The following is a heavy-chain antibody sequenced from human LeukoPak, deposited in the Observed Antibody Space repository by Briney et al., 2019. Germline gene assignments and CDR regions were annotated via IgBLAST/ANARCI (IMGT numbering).Heavy chain of an antibody. CDR2: IYYSGST. V-gene: IGHV4-59*12. Sequence: PSETLSLTCAISGASISSFSWSWIRQPPGKGLEWIGYIYYSGSTNYNPSLKSRVTISVDTSKNQFSLKLSSVTAADTAVYYCARDLGGITVAGVFDYWGQGTLVTVSS. CDR1: GASISSFS. J-gene: IGHJ4*02. CDR3: ARDLGGITVAGVFDY. D-gene: IGHD6-19*01.